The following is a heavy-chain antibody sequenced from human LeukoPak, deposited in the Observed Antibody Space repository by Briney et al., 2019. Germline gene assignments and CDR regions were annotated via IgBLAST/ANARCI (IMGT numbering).Heavy chain of an antibody. CDR2: IYYSGST. D-gene: IGHD3-16*02. Sequence: PSETLSLTCTVSGGSISSYYWSWIRQPPGKGLEWIGYIYYSGSTNYNPSLKSRVTISVDTSKNQFSLKLGSVTAADTAVYYRARGGVISYYFDYWGQGTLVAVSS. J-gene: IGHJ4*02. CDR1: GGSISSYY. V-gene: IGHV4-59*01. CDR3: ARGGVISYYFDY.